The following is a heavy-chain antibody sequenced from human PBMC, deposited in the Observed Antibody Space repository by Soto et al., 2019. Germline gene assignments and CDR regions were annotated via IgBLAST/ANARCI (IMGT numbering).Heavy chain of an antibody. CDR2: VYYTGTT. Sequence: SETLSLACTVSGGSIKNTGANWGWVRQPPGKGLEWIGSVYYTGTTYYNPSLQSRVTISIDTSKNQYSLSVNSVAAADTAVYYCATHTSGSRNGPHTWGQGTLVTVSS. V-gene: IGHV4-39*01. CDR3: ATHTSGSRNGPHT. D-gene: IGHD1-26*01. CDR1: GGSIKNTGAN. J-gene: IGHJ5*02.